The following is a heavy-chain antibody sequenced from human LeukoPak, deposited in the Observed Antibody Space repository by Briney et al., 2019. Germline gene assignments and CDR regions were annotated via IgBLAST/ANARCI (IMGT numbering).Heavy chain of an antibody. D-gene: IGHD2-21*01. J-gene: IGHJ4*02. V-gene: IGHV3-48*03. CDR2: ISSSGGTM. CDR1: GFTVSSFE. CDR3: AKAPVTSCRGAYCYPFDS. Sequence: PGGSLRLSCEASGFTVSSFEINWVRQAPGKGLEWVSYISSSGGTMDYADSVKGRFTVSRDNGKKLVHLQLNSLRAEDAAVYFCAKAPVTSCRGAYCYPFDSWGQGTLVTVSS.